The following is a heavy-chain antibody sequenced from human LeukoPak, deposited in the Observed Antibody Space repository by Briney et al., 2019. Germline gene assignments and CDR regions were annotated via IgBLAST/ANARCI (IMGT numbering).Heavy chain of an antibody. J-gene: IGHJ4*02. CDR1: GFTFSSHT. CDR2: ISSSSSYI. Sequence: GGPLRFSCAASGFTFSSHTLNWVRQAPGKGLAWVSPISSSSSYIYYADSVKGRFTISRDNAKNSLYLQMNSLRAEDTAVYYCARIHCSGGSCYSLDYWGQGTLVTVSS. D-gene: IGHD2-15*01. V-gene: IGHV3-21*01. CDR3: ARIHCSGGSCYSLDY.